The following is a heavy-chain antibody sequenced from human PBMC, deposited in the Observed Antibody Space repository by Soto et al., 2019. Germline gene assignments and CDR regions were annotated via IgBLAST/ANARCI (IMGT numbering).Heavy chain of an antibody. V-gene: IGHV1-18*01. CDR3: ARVDRFPLIVTQLFDY. D-gene: IGHD2-8*01. J-gene: IGHJ4*02. Sequence: ASVKVSCKASGYTFNSYGISWVRQAPGQGLEWMGWISAYNGNTNYAQKFQGRLTMTTDTSTTTAYMEMRRLTSDDTAVYFGARVDRFPLIVTQLFDYWGQGTLVTVSS. CDR1: GYTFNSYG. CDR2: ISAYNGNT.